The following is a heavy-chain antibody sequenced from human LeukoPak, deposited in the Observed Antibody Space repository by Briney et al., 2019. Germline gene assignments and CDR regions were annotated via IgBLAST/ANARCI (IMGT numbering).Heavy chain of an antibody. V-gene: IGHV3-53*01. J-gene: IGHJ6*02. CDR2: IYSGGTT. D-gene: IGHD7-27*01. CDR1: GFTVSSNY. Sequence: GGSLRLSCAASGFTVSSNYMSWVRQAPGKGLEWVSVIYSGGTTYYADSVKGRFTISRDNSKNTLYLQMNSLRAEDTAVYYCAKALGPNIVYGMDVWGQGTTVTVSS. CDR3: AKALGPNIVYGMDV.